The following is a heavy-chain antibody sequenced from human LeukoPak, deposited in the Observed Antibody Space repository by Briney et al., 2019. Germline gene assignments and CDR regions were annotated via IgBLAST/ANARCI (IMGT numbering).Heavy chain of an antibody. Sequence: PSETLSLTCTVSGGSISSSSYYWGWIRQPPGKGLEWIGYIYYSGSTYYNPSLKSRVTISVDTSKNQFSLKLSSVTAADTAVYYCARAAPYSYGRRTFDYWGQGTLVTVSS. CDR1: GGSISSSSYY. D-gene: IGHD5-18*01. V-gene: IGHV4-39*01. J-gene: IGHJ4*02. CDR3: ARAAPYSYGRRTFDY. CDR2: IYYSGST.